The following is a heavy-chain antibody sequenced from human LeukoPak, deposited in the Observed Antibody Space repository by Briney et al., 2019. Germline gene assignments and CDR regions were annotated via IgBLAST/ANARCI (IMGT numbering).Heavy chain of an antibody. D-gene: IGHD2-2*01. J-gene: IGHJ4*02. CDR3: AREADCSRTSCLDY. Sequence: GASVKVSCKASGYTFTGYYMHWVRQAPGQGLEWMGWINPNSGGTNYAQKFQGRVTMTRDTSISTAYMELSRLRSDDTAVYYCAREADCSRTSCLDYWGQGTLVTVSS. CDR2: INPNSGGT. CDR1: GYTFTGYY. V-gene: IGHV1-2*02.